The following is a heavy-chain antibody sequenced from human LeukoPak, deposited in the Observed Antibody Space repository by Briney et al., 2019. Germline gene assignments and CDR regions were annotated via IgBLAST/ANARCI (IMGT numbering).Heavy chain of an antibody. CDR3: ARGGRSSSSGY. CDR1: GGSISTYY. CDR2: TSSSGST. D-gene: IGHD6-6*01. J-gene: IGHJ4*02. V-gene: IGHV4-4*07. Sequence: SETLSLTCTVSGGSISTYYWTWIRQPAGKGLEWIGRTSSSGSTNYNPSLKSRVTMSVDTSKNQFSLKLTSVTAADTAVYYCARGGRSSSSGYWGQGTLVTVSS.